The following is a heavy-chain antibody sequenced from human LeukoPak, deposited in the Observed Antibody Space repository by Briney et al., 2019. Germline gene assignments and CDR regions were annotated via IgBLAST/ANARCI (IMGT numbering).Heavy chain of an antibody. V-gene: IGHV1-2*02. D-gene: IGHD1-26*01. J-gene: IGHJ6*02. Sequence: ASVKVSCKASGYTFTGYYTHWVRQAPGQGLEWMGWINPNSGGTNYAQKFQGRVTMTRDTSISTAYMELSRLRSDDTAVYYCARVRVGATSGMDVWGQGTTVTVSS. CDR2: INPNSGGT. CDR1: GYTFTGYY. CDR3: ARVRVGATSGMDV.